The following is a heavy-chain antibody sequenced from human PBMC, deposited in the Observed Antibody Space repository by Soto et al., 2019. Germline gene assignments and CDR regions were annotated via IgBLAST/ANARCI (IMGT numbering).Heavy chain of an antibody. CDR2: IWYDGSNK. V-gene: IGHV3-33*01. CDR1: GFTFSSYG. CDR3: ARALYYDFWSGYTLIPYYYGMGV. D-gene: IGHD3-3*01. J-gene: IGHJ6*02. Sequence: GGSLRLSCAASGFTFSSYGMHWVRQAPGKGLEWVAVIWYDGSNKYYADSVKGRFTISRDNSKNTLYLQMNSLRAEDTAVYYCARALYYDFWSGYTLIPYYYGMGVWGQGTTVTVSS.